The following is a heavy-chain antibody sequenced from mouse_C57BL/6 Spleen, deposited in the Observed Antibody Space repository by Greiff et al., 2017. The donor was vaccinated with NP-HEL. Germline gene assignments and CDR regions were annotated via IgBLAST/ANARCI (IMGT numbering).Heavy chain of an antibody. Sequence: EVQLQESGPGLVKPSQSLSLTCSVTGYSITSGYYWNWIRQFPGNKLEWMGYISYDGSNNYNPSLKNRNSITRDTSKNQFILKLNSVTTEETATYYCARVGDYAPEFAYWGQGTLVTVSA. CDR2: ISYDGSN. V-gene: IGHV3-6*01. CDR3: ARVGDYAPEFAY. J-gene: IGHJ3*01. D-gene: IGHD2-4*01. CDR1: GYSITSGYY.